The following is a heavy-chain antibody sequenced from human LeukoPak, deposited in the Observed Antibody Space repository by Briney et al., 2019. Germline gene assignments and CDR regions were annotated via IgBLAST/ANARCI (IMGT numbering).Heavy chain of an antibody. CDR1: GGSISSGGYY. D-gene: IGHD3-10*01. Sequence: SETLSLTCTVSGGSISSGGYYWSWIRQHPGKGLEWIGYIYYSGSTYYNPSLKSRVTISVDTSKNQFSLKLSSVTAADTAVYYCARDLGEEVLGEKMRGAFDIWGQGTMVTVSS. J-gene: IGHJ3*02. V-gene: IGHV4-31*03. CDR3: ARDLGEEVLGEKMRGAFDI. CDR2: IYYSGST.